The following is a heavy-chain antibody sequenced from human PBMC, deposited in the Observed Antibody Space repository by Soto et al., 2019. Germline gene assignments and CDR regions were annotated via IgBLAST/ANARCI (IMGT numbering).Heavy chain of an antibody. D-gene: IGHD3-16*01. Sequence: QVQLQESGPGLVKPSGTLSLNCTVSGTSISDYYWSWIRQPPGKRLEWIGYMFHGGTTKFNPSLKSRVTLSVDTSSNQFSLSLTSVTAADTAVYYCARERKGFGYIEYWGQGALVTVSS. J-gene: IGHJ4*02. CDR3: ARERKGFGYIEY. CDR2: MFHGGTT. V-gene: IGHV4-59*01. CDR1: GTSISDYY.